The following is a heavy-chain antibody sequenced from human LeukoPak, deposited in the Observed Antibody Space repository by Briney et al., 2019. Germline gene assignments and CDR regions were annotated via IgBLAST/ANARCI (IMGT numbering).Heavy chain of an antibody. V-gene: IGHV1-2*02. J-gene: IGHJ5*02. CDR2: INPNGGGT. CDR1: GYTFTGYY. Sequence: ASVKVSCKASGYTFTGYYMHWVRQAPGQGREWMGWINPNGGGTNYAQKLQGRVTMTRDTSITTAYMELSRLTSDDTAVYYCARDSMIRGVPNWFDPWGQGTLVTGSS. D-gene: IGHD3-10*01. CDR3: ARDSMIRGVPNWFDP.